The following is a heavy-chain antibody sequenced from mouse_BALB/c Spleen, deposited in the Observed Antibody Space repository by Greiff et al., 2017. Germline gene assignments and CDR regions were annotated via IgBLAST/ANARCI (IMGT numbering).Heavy chain of an antibody. CDR2: IYPGNSDT. D-gene: IGHD2-1*01. V-gene: IGHV1-5*01. CDR3: TRTPPNYYGNYEFAY. Sequence: VQLQQSGTVLARPEASVKMSCKASGYSFTSYWMHWVKQRPGQGLEWIGAIYPGNSDTSYNQKFKGKAKLTAVTSASTAYMELSSLTNEDSAVYYCTRTPPNYYGNYEFAYWGQGTLVTVSA. J-gene: IGHJ3*01. CDR1: GYSFTSYW.